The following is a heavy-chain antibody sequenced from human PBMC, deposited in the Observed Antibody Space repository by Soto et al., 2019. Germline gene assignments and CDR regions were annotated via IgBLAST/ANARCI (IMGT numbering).Heavy chain of an antibody. V-gene: IGHV3-53*04. CDR3: AKDRGNYGDGGLDY. CDR2: MYPDGSR. J-gene: IGHJ4*02. CDR1: GFIVSGSY. D-gene: IGHD4-17*01. Sequence: EVQLVESGGDLVQPGGSLRLSCVASGFIVSGSYMSWVRQAPGEGLEWVSVMYPDGSRHYAESVKGRFAISRQNSGNTVYLQMNSLRTEATAVYYCAKDRGNYGDGGLDYWGQGTLVTVSS.